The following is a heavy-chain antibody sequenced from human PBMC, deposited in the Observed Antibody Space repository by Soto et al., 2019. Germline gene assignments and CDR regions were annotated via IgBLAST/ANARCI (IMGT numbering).Heavy chain of an antibody. CDR1: GFTFSDYY. J-gene: IGHJ6*02. D-gene: IGHD2-8*02. CDR2: ISHSGSTI. V-gene: IGHV3-11*01. Sequence: GGSLRLSCAASGFTFSDYYMNWIRQAPGKGLEWVSYISHSGSTIYYANSVKGRFTISRDNVKNSLYLQMNSLRAEDKAMYYCARDDTGSMDVWGQGTTVTVSS. CDR3: ARDDTGSMDV.